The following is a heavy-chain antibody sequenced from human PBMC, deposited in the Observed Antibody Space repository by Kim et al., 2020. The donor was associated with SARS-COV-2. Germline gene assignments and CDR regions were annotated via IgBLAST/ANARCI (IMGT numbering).Heavy chain of an antibody. D-gene: IGHD3-16*01. CDR2: ISGSGGST. CDR3: AMGMITFAWGPGRDAFDI. V-gene: IGHV3-23*01. Sequence: GGSLRLSCAISGFTFSSYAMRWVRQAPGKGLEWVSVISGSGGSTYYADSVKGRFTISRDNSKNTLYLQMNSLRAEDTAVYFCAMGMITFAWGPGRDAFDIWGQGTMVTVSS. J-gene: IGHJ3*02. CDR1: GFTFSSYA.